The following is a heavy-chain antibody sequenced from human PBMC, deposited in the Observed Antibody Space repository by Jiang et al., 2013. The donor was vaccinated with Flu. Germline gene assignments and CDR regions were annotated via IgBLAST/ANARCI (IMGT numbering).Heavy chain of an antibody. V-gene: IGHV4-31*03. CDR1: GGSINSGGYY. J-gene: IGHJ3*02. CDR2: IYYSGIT. D-gene: IGHD3-22*01. CDR3: VRFYDIAENAFDI. Sequence: GPGLVKPSQTLSLTCTVSGGSINSGGYYWSWIRQNPGKGLEWIGYIYYSGITYYNPSLKSRVTISVDTSKNQFSLKLTSVTAADTAVYYCVRFYDIAENAFDIWGQGTMVTVSS.